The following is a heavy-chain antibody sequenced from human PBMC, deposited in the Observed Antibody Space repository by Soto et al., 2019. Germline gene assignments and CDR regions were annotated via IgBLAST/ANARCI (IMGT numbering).Heavy chain of an antibody. V-gene: IGHV4-34*01. Sequence: PSETLSLTCAVYGGSFSGYYWSWIRQPPGKGLEWIGEINHSGSTNYNPSLKSRVTISVDTSKNQFSLKLSSVTAADTAVYYCARNRGGYSSGLLGYWGQGTLVTVSS. CDR3: ARNRGGYSSGLLGY. J-gene: IGHJ4*02. CDR1: GGSFSGYY. D-gene: IGHD3-22*01. CDR2: INHSGST.